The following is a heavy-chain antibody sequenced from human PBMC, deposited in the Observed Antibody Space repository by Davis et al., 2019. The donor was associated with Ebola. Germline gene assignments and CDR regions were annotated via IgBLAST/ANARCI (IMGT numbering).Heavy chain of an antibody. CDR1: GGSIRSGDYY. CDR3: ARSGSGWYRDYYYYYGMDV. Sequence: GSLRLSCIVSGGSIRSGDYYWSWIRQPPGKGLEWIGSIYYSGSTYYNPSLKSRVTISVDTSKNQFSLKLSSVTAADTAVYYCARSGSGWYRDYYYYYGMDVWGQGTTVTVSS. CDR2: IYYSGST. D-gene: IGHD6-19*01. V-gene: IGHV4-39*01. J-gene: IGHJ6*02.